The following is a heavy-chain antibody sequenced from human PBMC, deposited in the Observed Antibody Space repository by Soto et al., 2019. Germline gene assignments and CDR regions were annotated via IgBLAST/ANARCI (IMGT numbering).Heavy chain of an antibody. CDR3: ARDYSSYGPFDY. CDR1: GFTFSKYA. Sequence: GGSLRLSCAASGFTFSKYAMSWVRQAPGKGLEWVAGITGSGDNTYYADSVKGRFTISRDNAKNTLYLQMNSLRAEDTAVYYCARDYSSYGPFDYWGQGTLVTVSS. V-gene: IGHV3-23*01. J-gene: IGHJ4*02. CDR2: ITGSGDNT. D-gene: IGHD5-18*01.